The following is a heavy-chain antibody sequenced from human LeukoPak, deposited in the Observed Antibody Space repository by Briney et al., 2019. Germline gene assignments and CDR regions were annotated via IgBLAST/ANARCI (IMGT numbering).Heavy chain of an antibody. V-gene: IGHV4-59*01. D-gene: IGHD6-19*01. CDR3: ARGVTGGWYGDFQH. J-gene: IGHJ1*01. CDR1: GGPINTFF. CDR2: IYYSGIT. Sequence: SETLSLTCTVSGGPINTFFWSWIRQPPGEGLEGNGYIYYSGITNYNPSVKSRVTISVDTSKNQFSLKLSSGTAADTAVYYCARGVTGGWYGDFQHWGQGTLVTVSS.